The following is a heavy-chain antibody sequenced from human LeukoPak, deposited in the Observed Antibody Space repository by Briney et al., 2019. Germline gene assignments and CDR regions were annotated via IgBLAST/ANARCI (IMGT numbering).Heavy chain of an antibody. Sequence: KSSETLSLTCTVSGGSISSTSYYWGWIRQPPGKGLEWIGSIYYSGSTYYNPSLRSRVTVSVDTSKNQFSLKLSSVTAADTAVYYCARGSQDGYNTFEYWGQGTLVTVSS. J-gene: IGHJ4*02. D-gene: IGHD5-24*01. V-gene: IGHV4-39*01. CDR2: IYYSGST. CDR1: GGSISSTSYY. CDR3: ARGSQDGYNTFEY.